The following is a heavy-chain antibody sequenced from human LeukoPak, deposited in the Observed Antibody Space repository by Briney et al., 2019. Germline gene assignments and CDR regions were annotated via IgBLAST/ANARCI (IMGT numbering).Heavy chain of an antibody. CDR2: ISYDESNK. J-gene: IGHJ4*02. CDR1: GVTFSSYA. V-gene: IGHV3-30*04. Sequence: GGSLRLSCAASGVTFSSYAMCWVGQAPGKGLEWVAVISYDESNKYYADSVKGRFTISRDNSKNTLYLQMNSLRAEDTAVYYCARGSPPDYWGQGALVTVSS. CDR3: ARGSPPDY.